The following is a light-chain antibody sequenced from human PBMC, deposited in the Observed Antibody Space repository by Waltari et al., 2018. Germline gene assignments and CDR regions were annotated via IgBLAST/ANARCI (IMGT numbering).Light chain of an antibody. V-gene: IGKV4-1*01. CDR3: HQYYSLFT. CDR2: WAS. J-gene: IGKJ3*01. CDR1: SLFYSSNSKNY. Sequence: SLFYSSNSKNYLAWYQQKPGQSPKLLIYWASTRESGVPDRFSGSGSGTDFTLTISTLQAEDVAVYYCHQYYSLFTFGPGTKVDIK.